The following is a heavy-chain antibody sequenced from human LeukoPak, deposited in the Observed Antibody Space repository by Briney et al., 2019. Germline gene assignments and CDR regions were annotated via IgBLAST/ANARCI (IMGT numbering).Heavy chain of an antibody. CDR3: ARVFPAEDYFDY. Sequence: SPSETLSLTCAVYGGSFSGYYWSWIRQPPGKGLEWIREINHSGSTNYNPSLKSRVTISVDTSKNQFSLKLSSVTAADTAVYYCARVFPAEDYFDYWGQGTLVTVSS. D-gene: IGHD2-2*01. J-gene: IGHJ4*02. CDR1: GGSFSGYY. V-gene: IGHV4-34*01. CDR2: INHSGST.